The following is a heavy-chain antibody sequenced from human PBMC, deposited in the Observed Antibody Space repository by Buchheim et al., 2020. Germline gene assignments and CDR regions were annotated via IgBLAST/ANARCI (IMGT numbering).Heavy chain of an antibody. J-gene: IGHJ5*02. CDR1: GFTFSSYW. CDR2: INSDGSST. V-gene: IGHV3-74*01. CDR3: ARDYGYYYGSGSYYNSFWFDP. D-gene: IGHD3-10*01. Sequence: EVQLVESGGGLVQPGGSLRLSCAASGFTFSSYWMHWVRQAPGKGLVWVSRINSDGSSTSYADSVKGRFTISRDNSKNTLYLQMNSLRAEDTAVYYCARDYGYYYGSGSYYNSFWFDPRGQGTL.